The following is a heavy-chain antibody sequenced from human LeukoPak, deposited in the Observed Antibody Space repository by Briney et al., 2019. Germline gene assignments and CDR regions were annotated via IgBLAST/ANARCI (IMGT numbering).Heavy chain of an antibody. CDR3: ARRKLAAAIDY. CDR1: GGSISSSSSNY. V-gene: IGHV4-39*07. CDR2: IYYSGNS. D-gene: IGHD6-13*01. Sequence: SETLSLTCTVSGGSISSSSSNYWGWIRQPPGKGLEWIGGIYYSGNSYYNPSLKSRVTISLDTSKNQFSLKLSSVTAADTAVYYCARRKLAAAIDYWGQGTLVTVSS. J-gene: IGHJ4*02.